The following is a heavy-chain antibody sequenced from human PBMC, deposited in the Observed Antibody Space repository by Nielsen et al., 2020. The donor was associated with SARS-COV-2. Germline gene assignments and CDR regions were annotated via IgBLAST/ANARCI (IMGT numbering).Heavy chain of an antibody. D-gene: IGHD4-17*01. CDR3: AKDGVIGYGDYPDYYGLDV. CDR2: VSGSGYST. Sequence: GESLKISCAASEFTFSNYAMSWVRQAPGKGLEWASGVSGSGYSTYYADSVKGRFTISRDNSENSLYLQMNSLRAEDTAVYYCAKDGVIGYGDYPDYYGLDVWGQGTTVTVSS. CDR1: EFTFSNYA. J-gene: IGHJ6*02. V-gene: IGHV3-23*01.